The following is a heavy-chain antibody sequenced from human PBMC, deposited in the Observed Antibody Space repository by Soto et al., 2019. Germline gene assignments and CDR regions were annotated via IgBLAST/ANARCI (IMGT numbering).Heavy chain of an antibody. CDR1: GVPIRSSSHY. D-gene: IGHD1-1*01. V-gene: IGHV4-39*02. CDR2: IDESGDS. J-gene: IGHJ4*02. Sequence: QLQLQESGPGLVKPSETLSLTCTVSGVPIRSSSHYWGWSRQSPGTGLEWIGSIDESGDSYYNPSLKSRVTISRDTSKNQCSLKLISVTGADSAIYYCAREGGYVDYWGQGTLVTVSS. CDR3: AREGGYVDY.